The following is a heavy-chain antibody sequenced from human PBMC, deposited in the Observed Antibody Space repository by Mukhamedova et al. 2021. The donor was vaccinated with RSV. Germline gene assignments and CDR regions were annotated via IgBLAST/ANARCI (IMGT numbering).Heavy chain of an antibody. J-gene: IGHJ6*02. CDR3: ARSHGGRSYIYGLDV. V-gene: IGHV3-7*01. D-gene: IGHD1-1*01. CDR2: IKNDGSEQ. Sequence: GEGLEWLANIKNDGSEQYYLGSVRGRFTISRANAENSLYLQMNSLTAEDTAVYYCARSHGGRSYIYGLDVWGQGTTVTVSS.